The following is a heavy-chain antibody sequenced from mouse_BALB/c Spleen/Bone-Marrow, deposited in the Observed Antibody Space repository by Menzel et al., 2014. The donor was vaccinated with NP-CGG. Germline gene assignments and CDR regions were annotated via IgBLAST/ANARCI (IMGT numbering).Heavy chain of an antibody. V-gene: IGHV3-2*02. J-gene: IGHJ1*01. Sequence: EVQLQQSGPGLVKPSQSLSLTCTVTGYSITSDYAWNWIRQFPGNKLEWMGYISYSGSTSYNPSLKSRISITRDTSKNQFFLQLNSVTTEDTATYYRARGAYYYGSSYWYFDIWGAGTTVTVSS. CDR1: GYSITSDYA. D-gene: IGHD1-1*01. CDR2: ISYSGST. CDR3: ARGAYYYGSSYWYFDI.